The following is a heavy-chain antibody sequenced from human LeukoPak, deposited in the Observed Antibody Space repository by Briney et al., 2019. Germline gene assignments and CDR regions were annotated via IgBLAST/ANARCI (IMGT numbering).Heavy chain of an antibody. CDR3: AKGGYSGYDLNY. CDR2: ISGSGVST. Sequence: GGSLRLSCAASGFTFSSYAMSWVRQTPGKGPEWVSVISGSGVSTDYVDSVKGRFTISRDNSKNTVSLQMNSLRVEDTALYYCAKGGYSGYDLNYWGQGTLVTVSS. J-gene: IGHJ4*02. V-gene: IGHV3-23*01. D-gene: IGHD5-12*01. CDR1: GFTFSSYA.